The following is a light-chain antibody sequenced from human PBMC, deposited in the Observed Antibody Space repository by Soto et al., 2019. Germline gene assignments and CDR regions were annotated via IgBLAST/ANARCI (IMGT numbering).Light chain of an antibody. CDR2: DVS. Sequence: QSALTQPASVSGSPGQSITISCTGTSSDVGASNHVSWYHQLPGKAPKLMIHDVSDRPSGVSNRFSGSKSGNTASLTISGLQAEDEADYYCCSSTTSATYVFGTGTSSPS. V-gene: IGLV2-14*03. J-gene: IGLJ1*01. CDR1: SSDVGASNH. CDR3: CSSTTSATYV.